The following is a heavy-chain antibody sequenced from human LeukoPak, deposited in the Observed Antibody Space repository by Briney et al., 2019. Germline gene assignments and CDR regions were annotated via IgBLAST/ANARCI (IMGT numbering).Heavy chain of an antibody. CDR1: GFTFSSYA. Sequence: GGSLRLSCAASGFTFSSYAMSWVRQAPGKGLEWVSAISGSGGSTYCADSVKGRFTISRDNSKNTLYLQMNSLRAEDTAVYYCAKDNQFQLTIYGMDVWGQGTTVTVSS. J-gene: IGHJ6*02. CDR2: ISGSGGST. V-gene: IGHV3-23*01. CDR3: AKDNQFQLTIYGMDV. D-gene: IGHD2-2*01.